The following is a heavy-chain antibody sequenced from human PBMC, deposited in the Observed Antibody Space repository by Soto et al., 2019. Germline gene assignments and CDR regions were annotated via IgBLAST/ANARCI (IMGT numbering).Heavy chain of an antibody. D-gene: IGHD3-3*01. J-gene: IGHJ6*03. V-gene: IGHV3-74*01. CDR1: GFTFSSYW. CDR3: ARVKYYDFWSGYPLRGYYYYMDV. Sequence: GGSLRLSCAASGFTFSSYWMHWVRQAPGKGLVWVSRINSDGSSTSYADSVKGRFTISRDNAKNTLYLQMNSLRAEDTAVYYCARVKYYDFWSGYPLRGYYYYMDVWGKGTTVTVSS. CDR2: INSDGSST.